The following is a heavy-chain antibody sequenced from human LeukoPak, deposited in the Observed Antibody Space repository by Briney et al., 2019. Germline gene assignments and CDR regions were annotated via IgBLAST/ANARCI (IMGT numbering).Heavy chain of an antibody. CDR3: ARGYYDILTGYSPTNWFDP. CDR2: ISSSSSTI. D-gene: IGHD3-9*01. V-gene: IGHV3-48*01. Sequence: QPGGSLRLSCAASGFTFSSYSMNWVRQAPGKGLEWVSYISSSSSTIYYADSVKGRFTISRDNAKNSLYLQMNSLRAEDTAVYYCARGYYDILTGYSPTNWFDPWGQGTLVTVSS. J-gene: IGHJ5*02. CDR1: GFTFSSYS.